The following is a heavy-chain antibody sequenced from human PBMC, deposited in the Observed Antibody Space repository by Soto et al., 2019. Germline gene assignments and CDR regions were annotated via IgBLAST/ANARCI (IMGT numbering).Heavy chain of an antibody. D-gene: IGHD2-2*01. V-gene: IGHV1-3*01. Sequence: ASVKVSCRASGYTFTSYAMHWVRQAPGQRLEWMGWINAGNGNTKYSQKFQGRVTITRDTSASTAYMELSSLRSEDTAVYYRARYFLCSSTSCYYYYYGMDVWGQGTRVTVSS. CDR2: INAGNGNT. CDR1: GYTFTSYA. J-gene: IGHJ6*02. CDR3: ARYFLCSSTSCYYYYYGMDV.